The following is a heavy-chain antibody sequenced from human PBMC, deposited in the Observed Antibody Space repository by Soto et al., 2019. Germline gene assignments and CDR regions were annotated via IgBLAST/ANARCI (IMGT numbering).Heavy chain of an antibody. CDR1: GFTFSRAG. CDR2: ITDNGGST. D-gene: IGHD5-12*01. Sequence: AGSLRLSCEASGFTFSRAGMSWVRQAPGKGLEWVSLITDNGGSTYYADSVKGRFTISRDNTKKTLFLKLNSLRAEDTAVYYCAKAPAPTTAFDYWGHGALVTVSS. CDR3: AKAPAPTTAFDY. V-gene: IGHV3-23*01. J-gene: IGHJ4*01.